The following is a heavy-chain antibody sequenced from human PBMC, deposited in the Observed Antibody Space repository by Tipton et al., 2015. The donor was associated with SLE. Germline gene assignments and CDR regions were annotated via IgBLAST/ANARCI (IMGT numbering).Heavy chain of an antibody. CDR2: IYYSGST. CDR1: GGSITTTTYY. CDR3: ARGVAHYYDSGSFDI. V-gene: IGHV4-39*07. J-gene: IGHJ3*02. Sequence: TLSLTCTVSGGSITTTTYYWGWIRQSPGKGLEWIGSIYYSGSTNYNPSLKSRVTISIGTSKNQLSLELNSMTAADTAVYYCARGVAHYYDSGSFDIWGQGTMVTVSS. D-gene: IGHD3-22*01.